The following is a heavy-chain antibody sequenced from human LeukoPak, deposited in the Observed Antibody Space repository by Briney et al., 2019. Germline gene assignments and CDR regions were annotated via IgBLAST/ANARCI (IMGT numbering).Heavy chain of an antibody. CDR2: IKQDGSEK. CDR1: GFTFTNYW. V-gene: IGHV3-7*01. CDR3: VRALGSSSADY. Sequence: GGSLRLSCAASGFTFTNYWMSWVRQAPGKGLEWVANIKQDGSEKYYVDSVEGRFTISRDSAKNSVSLQMNSLRGEDTAVYYCVRALGSSSADYWGQGTLVTVSS. J-gene: IGHJ4*02. D-gene: IGHD6-6*01.